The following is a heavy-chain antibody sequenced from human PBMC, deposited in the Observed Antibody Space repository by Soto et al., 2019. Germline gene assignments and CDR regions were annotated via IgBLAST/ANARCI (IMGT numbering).Heavy chain of an antibody. CDR2: ISGSGGST. D-gene: IGHD3-3*01. V-gene: IGHV3-23*01. Sequence: EVQLLESGGGLVQPGGSLRLSCAASGFTFSSYAMSWVRQAPGEGLEWVSAISGSGGSTYYADSVKGRFTISRDNSKNTLYLQMNSLGAEDTAVYYCAKDLRFLEGLLSVGLDDYWGQGTLVTVSS. J-gene: IGHJ4*02. CDR1: GFTFSSYA. CDR3: AKDLRFLEGLLSVGLDDY.